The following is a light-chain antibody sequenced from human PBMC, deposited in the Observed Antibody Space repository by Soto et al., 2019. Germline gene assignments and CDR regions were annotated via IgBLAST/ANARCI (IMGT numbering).Light chain of an antibody. J-gene: IGLJ1*01. CDR3: QSYDSSLSASV. V-gene: IGLV1-40*01. CDR2: GNS. CDR1: SSNIGAGFD. Sequence: QLVLTQPPSVSGAPGQRVTISCTGSSSNIGAGFDVHGYQQFPGTAPKLLIYGNSNRPSGVPDRFSGSKSGTSASLAITGLQAEDEADYYCQSYDSSLSASVFGTGTKLTVL.